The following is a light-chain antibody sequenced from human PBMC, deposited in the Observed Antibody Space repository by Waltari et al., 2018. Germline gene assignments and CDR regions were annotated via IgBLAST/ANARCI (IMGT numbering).Light chain of an antibody. CDR1: SSDIGSFNL. CDR2: EVS. Sequence: QSALTQTASVSGSPGQSITISCTGTSSDIGSFNLLSWYQQHPGKAPKLMIYEVSQRPSGVSNRFSGSKSANTTSLTISGLQAEDEADYYCCSYAGTIPFVFGTGTKVTVL. V-gene: IGLV2-23*02. CDR3: CSYAGTIPFV. J-gene: IGLJ1*01.